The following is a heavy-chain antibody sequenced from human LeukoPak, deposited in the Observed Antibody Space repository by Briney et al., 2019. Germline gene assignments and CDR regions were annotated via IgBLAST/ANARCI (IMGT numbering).Heavy chain of an antibody. CDR1: GGSMNTYY. V-gene: IGHV4-59*01. Sequence: SATLSLTCTVSGGSMNTYYWSWIRQPPGKGLEWIGYIYYSGSTNYNPSLKSRVTISVDTSKKQFSLKLSSVTAADTAVYYCARALRYCSGGSCHYDAFDIWGQGTMVTVSS. CDR2: IYYSGST. J-gene: IGHJ3*02. D-gene: IGHD2-15*01. CDR3: ARALRYCSGGSCHYDAFDI.